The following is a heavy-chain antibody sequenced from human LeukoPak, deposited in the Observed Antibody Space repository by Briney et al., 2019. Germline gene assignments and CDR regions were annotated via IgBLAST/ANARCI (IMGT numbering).Heavy chain of an antibody. V-gene: IGHV3-21*01. CDR3: AREGIAAVDSWFDP. CDR1: GFTFSSYS. Sequence: GGSLRLSCAASGFTFSSYSMNWVRQAPGKGPEWVSSISRSSSYIYYADSVKGRFTISRDNAKNSLYLQMNSLRAEDTAVYYCAREGIAAVDSWFDPWGQGTLVTVSS. CDR2: ISRSSSYI. J-gene: IGHJ5*02. D-gene: IGHD6-13*01.